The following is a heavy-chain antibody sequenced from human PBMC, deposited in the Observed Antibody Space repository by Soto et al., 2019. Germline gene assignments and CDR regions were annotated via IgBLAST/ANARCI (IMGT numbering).Heavy chain of an antibody. D-gene: IGHD2-21*01. J-gene: IGHJ6*04. CDR2: IDPSDSYT. CDR1: GHSFTDYW. CDR3: ARLRLIPGIKGGGYYGMDV. Sequence: EVQLVQSGAEVKKPGESLRISCKASGHSFTDYWISWVRQMPGKGLEWMARIDPSDSYTNYSPSFQGHVTSSADKSLTTAFLQWSVLQASDRAMYYCARLRLIPGIKGGGYYGMDVWGKGTTVTVSS. V-gene: IGHV5-10-1*01.